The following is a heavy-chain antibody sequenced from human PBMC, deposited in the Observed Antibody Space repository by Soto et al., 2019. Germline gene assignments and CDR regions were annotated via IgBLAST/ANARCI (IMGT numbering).Heavy chain of an antibody. J-gene: IGHJ5*02. CDR2: IIPIFGTA. V-gene: IGHV1-69*06. D-gene: IGHD6-13*01. CDR3: ARGKIAAAGWENNWFDP. Sequence: GASVKVSCKASGGTFSSYAISWVRQAPGQGLEWMGGIIPIFGTANYAQKFQGRVTITADKSTSTAYMELSSLRSEDTAVYYCARGKIAAAGWENNWFDPWGQGTLVTVS. CDR1: GGTFSSYA.